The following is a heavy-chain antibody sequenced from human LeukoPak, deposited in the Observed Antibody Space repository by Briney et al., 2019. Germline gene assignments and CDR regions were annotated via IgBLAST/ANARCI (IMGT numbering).Heavy chain of an antibody. CDR2: ISAYNGNT. V-gene: IGHV1-18*01. D-gene: IGHD3-22*01. J-gene: IGHJ4*02. CDR3: ASTTSSGYQSPW. CDR1: GYTFTSYG. Sequence: ASVKVSCKASGYTFTSYGISWVRQAPGQGLEWMGWISAYNGNTNYAQKLQGRVTMTTDTSTSTAYMELRSLRSDDTAVYYCASTTSSGYQSPWWGQGTLVTVSS.